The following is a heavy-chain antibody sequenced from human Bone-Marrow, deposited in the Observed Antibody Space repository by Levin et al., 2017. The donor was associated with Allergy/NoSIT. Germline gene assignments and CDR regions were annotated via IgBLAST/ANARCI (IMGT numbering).Heavy chain of an antibody. CDR1: EFTVSSNY. Sequence: GGSLRLSCAASEFTVSSNYMSWVRQAPGKGLDWVSVIHSGGSAYYAEPVKGRFTISRDNSKNTLYLQMNSLRADDTAVYYCVARSNGMDVWGQGTTVTVSS. D-gene: IGHD5-12*01. V-gene: IGHV3-66*01. J-gene: IGHJ6*02. CDR2: IHSGGSA. CDR3: VARSNGMDV.